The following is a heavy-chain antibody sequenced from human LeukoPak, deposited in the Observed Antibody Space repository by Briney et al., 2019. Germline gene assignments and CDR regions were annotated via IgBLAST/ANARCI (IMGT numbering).Heavy chain of an antibody. CDR3: AKESSGGWYFDY. Sequence: GGSLRLSCAASGFTFSSYSMNWVRQAPGKGLEWVSYISSSSTIYYADSVKGRFTISRDNAKNSLYLQMNSLRAEDTAVYYCAKESSGGWYFDYWGQGTLVTVSS. CDR2: ISSSSTI. CDR1: GFTFSSYS. V-gene: IGHV3-48*04. D-gene: IGHD6-19*01. J-gene: IGHJ4*02.